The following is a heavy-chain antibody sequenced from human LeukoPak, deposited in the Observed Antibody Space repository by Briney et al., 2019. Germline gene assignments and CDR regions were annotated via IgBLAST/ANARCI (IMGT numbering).Heavy chain of an antibody. V-gene: IGHV3-23*01. CDR1: GFTFSSYA. D-gene: IGHD5-12*01. CDR2: ISGSGGST. CDR3: AKVGWLRFYYFDY. J-gene: IGHJ4*02. Sequence: PGGSLRLSCAASGFTFSSYAMSWVRQAPGKGLEWVSAISGSGGSTYYADSVKGRFTNSRDNSKNTLYLQMNSLRAEDTAVYYCAKVGWLRFYYFDYWGQGTLVTVSS.